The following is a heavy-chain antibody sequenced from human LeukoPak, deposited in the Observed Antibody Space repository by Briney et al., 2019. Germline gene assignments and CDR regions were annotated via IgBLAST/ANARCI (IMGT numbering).Heavy chain of an antibody. CDR2: ISSNGGST. V-gene: IGHV3-64*01. J-gene: IGHJ3*02. CDR1: GFTFSSYA. D-gene: IGHD1-26*01. Sequence: GGSLRLSCAASGFTFSSYAMHWVRQAPGKGLEYVSAISSNGGSTYYAKSVKGRFTTSRDNAKNTLYLQMGSLRAEDMAVYYCAREGAEADARGAFDIWGQGTMVTVSS. CDR3: AREGAEADARGAFDI.